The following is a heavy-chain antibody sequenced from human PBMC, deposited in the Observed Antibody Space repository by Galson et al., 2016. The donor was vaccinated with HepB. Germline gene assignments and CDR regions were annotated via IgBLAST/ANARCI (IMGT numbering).Heavy chain of an antibody. D-gene: IGHD6-6*01. J-gene: IGHJ4*02. V-gene: IGHV3-48*01. Sequence: SLRLSCAASGFTFSSYSMNWVRQAPGKGLEWVSYIGGSGDNIYYADSVKGRFTTSRDNVEKSLLLQMNSLRPEDTGMYYCAREFVGSLANRPVDYWGQGTLVTVSP. CDR1: GFTFSSYS. CDR2: IGGSGDNI. CDR3: AREFVGSLANRPVDY.